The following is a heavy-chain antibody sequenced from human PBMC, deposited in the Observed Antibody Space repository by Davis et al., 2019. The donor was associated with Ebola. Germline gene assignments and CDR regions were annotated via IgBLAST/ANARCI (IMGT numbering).Heavy chain of an antibody. V-gene: IGHV1-69*10. Sequence: SVKVSCKASGGTFSSYAISWVRQAPGQGLEWMGGIIPILGIANYAQKFQGRVTITADKSTSTAYMELSSLRSEDTAVYYCARSGFETVTDNYYYYMDVWGKGTTVTVSS. D-gene: IGHD4-11*01. CDR1: GGTFSSYA. J-gene: IGHJ6*03. CDR2: IIPILGIA. CDR3: ARSGFETVTDNYYYYMDV.